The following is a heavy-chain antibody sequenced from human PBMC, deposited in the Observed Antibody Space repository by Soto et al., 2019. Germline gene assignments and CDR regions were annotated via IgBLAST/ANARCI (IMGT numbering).Heavy chain of an antibody. Sequence: SETLSLTCTVSGDSIRSYYWSWIRQPPGKGLEWIGYIYDSGSTNYNPSLKSRVTISVDTSKSQFSLKLSSVTAADTAVYYCARDRAYYESSGLYFDYWGQGTLVTV. D-gene: IGHD3-22*01. CDR2: IYDSGST. V-gene: IGHV4-59*01. J-gene: IGHJ4*02. CDR1: GDSIRSYY. CDR3: ARDRAYYESSGLYFDY.